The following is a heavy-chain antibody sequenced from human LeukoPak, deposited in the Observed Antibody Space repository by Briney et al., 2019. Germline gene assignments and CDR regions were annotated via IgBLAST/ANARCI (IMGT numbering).Heavy chain of an antibody. CDR3: VRDPTREKNWFDP. V-gene: IGHV1-69*01. CDR1: GGTFSSYA. J-gene: IGHJ5*02. CDR2: IIPIFGTA. Sequence: ASVKVSCKASGGTFSSYAISWVRQAPGQGLEWMGGIIPIFGTANYAQKFQGRVTITADESTSTAYMELSSLRSEDTAVYYCVRDPTREKNWFDPWGQGTPVTVSS.